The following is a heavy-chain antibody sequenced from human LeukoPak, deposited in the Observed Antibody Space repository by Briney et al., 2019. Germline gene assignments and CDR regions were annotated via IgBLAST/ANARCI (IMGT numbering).Heavy chain of an antibody. CDR3: ARERAAAGLTWFDY. V-gene: IGHV1-8*03. CDR2: MNPNSGNT. CDR1: GYTFTSYD. D-gene: IGHD6-13*01. Sequence: GASVKVSCKASGYTFTSYDINWVRQATGQGLEWMGWMNPNSGNTGYAQKFQGRVTITRNTSISTAYMELSSVTAADTAVYYCARERAAAGLTWFDYWGQGTLVTVSS. J-gene: IGHJ4*02.